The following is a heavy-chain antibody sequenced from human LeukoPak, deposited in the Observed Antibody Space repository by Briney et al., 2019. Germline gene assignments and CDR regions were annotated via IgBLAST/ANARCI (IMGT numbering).Heavy chain of an antibody. CDR1: GFTLTNAW. J-gene: IGHJ4*02. D-gene: IGHD4-17*01. Sequence: GGSLRLSCAASGFTLTNAWMSWVCQAPGKGLEWVGRIKSKTDGGTTVCAAPVKGRFTISRDDSKNTLYLQMNSLKTEDTAVYYCTTSLGTPVTTDYYWGQGTLVTVSS. CDR3: TTSLGTPVTTDYY. V-gene: IGHV3-15*01. CDR2: IKSKTDGGTT.